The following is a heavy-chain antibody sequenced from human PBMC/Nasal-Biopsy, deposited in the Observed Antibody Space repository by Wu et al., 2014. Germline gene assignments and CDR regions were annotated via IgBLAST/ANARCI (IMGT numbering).Heavy chain of an antibody. CDR3: ARGVYRFGYAFDN. V-gene: IGHV4-59*12. CDR2: LYNSGSA. J-gene: IGHJ4*02. CDR1: GVSISSYY. D-gene: IGHD5-18*01. Sequence: TLSLTCSVSGVSISSYYWSWIRQPPGKGLEWIGYLYNSGSANYNPSLKSRVTVSVDTSKNEFSLKLTSVTAADTAVYYCARGVYRFGYAFDNWGQGTLVTVSS.